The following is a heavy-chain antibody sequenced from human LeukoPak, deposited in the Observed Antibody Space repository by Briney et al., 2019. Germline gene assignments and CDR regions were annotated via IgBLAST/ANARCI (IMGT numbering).Heavy chain of an antibody. J-gene: IGHJ6*02. Sequence: PGGFLRLSCAASGFTFSSYWMTWVRQAPGRGLEWVANIKQDGSEKYYVDSVKGRFTISRDNAKSSVYLQMNSLRGEDTAVYYCVSVHYFYGMDVCGQGTTVTVSS. CDR1: GFTFSSYW. CDR2: IKQDGSEK. V-gene: IGHV3-7*01. CDR3: VSVHYFYGMDV.